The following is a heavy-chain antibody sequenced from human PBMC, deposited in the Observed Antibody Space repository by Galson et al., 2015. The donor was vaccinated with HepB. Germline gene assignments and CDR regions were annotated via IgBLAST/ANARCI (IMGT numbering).Heavy chain of an antibody. V-gene: IGHV1-3*01. D-gene: IGHD3-22*01. CDR2: INAGNGNT. CDR3: ARESEATYYYDSSAFDY. Sequence: SVKVSCKASGYTFTKYAMHWVRQAPGQRLEWMGWINAGNGNTKYSQKLQGRVTISRDTSASTAYMELSSLRSEDTAVYYCARESEATYYYDSSAFDYWGQGTLVTVSS. CDR1: GYTFTKYA. J-gene: IGHJ4*02.